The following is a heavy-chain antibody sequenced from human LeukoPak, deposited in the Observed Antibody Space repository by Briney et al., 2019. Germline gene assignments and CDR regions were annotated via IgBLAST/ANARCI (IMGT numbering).Heavy chain of an antibody. CDR2: IYYSGST. D-gene: IGHD3-10*01. V-gene: IGHV4-59*01. J-gene: IGHJ5*02. CDR3: ARDMLLWFGHQNMAANWFDP. CDR1: GGSISSYY. Sequence: SETLSLTCTVSGGSISSYYWSWIRQPPGKGLEWIGYIYYSGSTNYNPSLKSRVTISVDTSKNQFSLKLSSVTAADTAVYYCARDMLLWFGHQNMAANWFDPWGQGTLVTVSS.